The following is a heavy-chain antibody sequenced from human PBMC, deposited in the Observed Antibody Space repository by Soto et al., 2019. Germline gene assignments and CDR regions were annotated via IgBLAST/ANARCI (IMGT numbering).Heavy chain of an antibody. CDR2: IIPIFGTA. CDR1: GYTFTTYG. CDR3: ARDRGYSGPNSSSWYSSYYYYGMDV. Sequence: SVKVSCKASGYTFTTYGISWVRQAPGQGLEWMGGIIPIFGTANYAQKFQGRATITADESTSTAYMELSSLRSEDTAVYYCARDRGYSGPNSSSWYSSYYYYGMDVWGQGTTVTVSS. V-gene: IGHV1-69*13. J-gene: IGHJ6*02. D-gene: IGHD6-13*01.